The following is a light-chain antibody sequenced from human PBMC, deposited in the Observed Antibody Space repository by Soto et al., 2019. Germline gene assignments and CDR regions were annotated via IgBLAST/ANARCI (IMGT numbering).Light chain of an antibody. J-gene: IGKJ4*02. CDR2: DAS. Sequence: DIQMTQSPSSLSASVGDRVTITCQASQDISNYLNWYQQKPGKAPKLLIYDASNLETGVPSRFSGSVSGTDFTVTISSLQPEDIATYYCQQYDNLPLTFGGGTKVEIQ. CDR3: QQYDNLPLT. CDR1: QDISNY. V-gene: IGKV1-33*01.